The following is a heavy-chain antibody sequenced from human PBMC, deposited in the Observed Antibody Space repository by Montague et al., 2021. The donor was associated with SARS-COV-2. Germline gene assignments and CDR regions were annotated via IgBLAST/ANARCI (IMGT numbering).Heavy chain of an antibody. CDR2: IFYTGST. D-gene: IGHD3-22*01. Sequence: SETLSLTCTVSGGSMYIYGSHCYWDWIRQPPGKGLEWIGTIFYTGSTIYNSSLKSRVTISIDTSKNQYSLELNSVTAADTAVYYCARRRLDFYDSRHWFDPWGQGALVTVPS. V-gene: IGHV4-39*01. CDR3: ARRRLDFYDSRHWFDP. J-gene: IGHJ5*02. CDR1: GGSMYIYGSHCY.